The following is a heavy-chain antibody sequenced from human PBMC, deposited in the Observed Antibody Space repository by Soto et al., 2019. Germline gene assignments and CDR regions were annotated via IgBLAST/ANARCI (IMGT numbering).Heavy chain of an antibody. CDR2: IYSGGST. V-gene: IGHV3-66*01. J-gene: IGHJ5*02. CDR1: GFTISSND. D-gene: IGHD3-10*01. Sequence: WGSLRLPCAASGFTISSNDMRWVRQAPGKGLAWVSIIYSGGSTYYADSVEGRFTISRDNSKNTLYLQMNSLRAEDTAVYYCARGSNGITMVRGVIPNWFDPWGQGTLVTVSS. CDR3: ARGSNGITMVRGVIPNWFDP.